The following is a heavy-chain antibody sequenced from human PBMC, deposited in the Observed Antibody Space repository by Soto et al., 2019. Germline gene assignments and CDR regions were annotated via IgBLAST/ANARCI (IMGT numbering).Heavy chain of an antibody. CDR2: ISEDGLTT. Sequence: EVQLVESGGGLVQPGGSLRLSCSASGFYFSVYWMHRVRQTPGKGPVWVARISEDGLTTNYADSVQGRFIISRDNFKNTLYLEMNSLRAEDTAVYYCAKMDAFNDDHYWGQGTLVTVSS. J-gene: IGHJ4*02. CDR3: AKMDAFNDDHY. CDR1: GFYFSVYW. D-gene: IGHD1-1*01. V-gene: IGHV3-74*01.